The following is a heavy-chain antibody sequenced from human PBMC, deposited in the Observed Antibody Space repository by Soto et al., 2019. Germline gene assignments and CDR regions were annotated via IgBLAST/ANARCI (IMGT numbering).Heavy chain of an antibody. V-gene: IGHV3-11*06. J-gene: IGHJ5*02. Sequence: GGSLRLSCARSGFTFSDYYMSWIRQAPGKGLEWLSYISSGSRYPAYADSVKGRFTISRDNARRFLSLKLNSLTVADTAIYYCVSGGSGGLFNPWGQGSMVTFS. D-gene: IGHD2-15*01. CDR1: GFTFSDYY. CDR3: VSGGSGGLFNP. CDR2: ISSGSRYP.